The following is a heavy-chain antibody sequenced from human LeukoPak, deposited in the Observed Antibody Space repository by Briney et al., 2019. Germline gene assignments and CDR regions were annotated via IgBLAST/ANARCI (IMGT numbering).Heavy chain of an antibody. D-gene: IGHD3-10*01. V-gene: IGHV3-30-3*01. J-gene: IGHJ4*02. CDR2: ISKDGSKR. CDR1: GFTFSSYA. CDR3: ARDRSRLLFWIGVVDN. Sequence: GGSLRLSCAASGFTFSSYAMHWVRQAPGKGLEWMTVISKDGSKRVSTDSVRGRFTISRDNAKNTLYLQMNSLRVEDTAVYYCARDRSRLLFWIGVVDNWGQGTLVTVSS.